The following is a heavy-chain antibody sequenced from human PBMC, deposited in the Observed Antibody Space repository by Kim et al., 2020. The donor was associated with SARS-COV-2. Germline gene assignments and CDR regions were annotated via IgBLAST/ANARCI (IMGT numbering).Heavy chain of an antibody. Sequence: GGSLRLSCAASGFTFSGSTMHWVRQASGKGLEWVGRIRTQGNNYATAYAASVKGRFTIPRDESKNTAYLQMNSLKTEDTAVYYCTNTAGALDAYYWGQGTLVTVSS. V-gene: IGHV3-73*01. CDR1: GFTFSGST. J-gene: IGHJ4*02. CDR2: IRTQGNNYAT. D-gene: IGHD2-2*02. CDR3: TNTAGALDAYY.